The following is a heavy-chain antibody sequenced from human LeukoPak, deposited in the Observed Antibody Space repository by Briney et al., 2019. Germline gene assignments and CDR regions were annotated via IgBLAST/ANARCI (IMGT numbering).Heavy chain of an antibody. J-gene: IGHJ6*03. D-gene: IGHD2/OR15-2a*01. CDR2: INHSGST. Sequence: SETLSLTCAVYGGSFSGYYWSWIRQPPGKGLEWIGEINHSGSTNYNPSLKSRVTISVDTSKNQFSLKLSSVTAADTAVYYCARNFLYYYYYMDVWGKGTTVTVSS. CDR3: ARNFLYYYYYMDV. CDR1: GGSFSGYY. V-gene: IGHV4-34*01.